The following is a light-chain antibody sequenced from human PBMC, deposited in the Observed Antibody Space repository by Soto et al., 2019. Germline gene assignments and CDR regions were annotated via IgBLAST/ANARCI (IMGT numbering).Light chain of an antibody. J-gene: IGKJ1*01. V-gene: IGKV1-39*01. Sequence: DIQMTQSPSSLSASVGDRVTITCRASQSISSYLNWYPQKPGKAPKLMIYAASSLQSGVPSRFSSSVSGTDFTLTISSLQPEDFATYYYQQSYSTPRTFGQGTKVEIK. CDR3: QQSYSTPRT. CDR1: QSISSY. CDR2: AAS.